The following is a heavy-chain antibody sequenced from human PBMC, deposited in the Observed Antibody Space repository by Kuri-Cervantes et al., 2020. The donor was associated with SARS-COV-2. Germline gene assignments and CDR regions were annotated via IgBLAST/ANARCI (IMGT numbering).Heavy chain of an antibody. CDR2: ISSTSGNYI. CDR1: GFNFSDYY. D-gene: IGHD2-15*01. Sequence: LSLTCAASGFNFSDYYMSWIRQAPGKGLEWVAHISSTSGNYIYYADSVKGRFTISRDNAKKSLYLQMNSLRAEDTAVYYCAKDQHGIVVVVAAIDYWGQGTLVTVSS. CDR3: AKDQHGIVVVVAAIDY. J-gene: IGHJ4*02. V-gene: IGHV3-11*04.